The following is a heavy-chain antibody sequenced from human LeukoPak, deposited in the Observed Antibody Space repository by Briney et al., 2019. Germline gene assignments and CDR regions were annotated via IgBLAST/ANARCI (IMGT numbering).Heavy chain of an antibody. V-gene: IGHV3-21*01. D-gene: IGHD3-16*01. J-gene: IGHJ4*02. Sequence: AGGSLRLSCAASGFTFSSYSMNWVRQAPGKGLEWVSSISSSSSYIYYADSVKGRFTISRDNAKNSLYLQMNSLRAEDTAVYYCAREVMITFGGAVDYWGQGTLVTVSS. CDR3: AREVMITFGGAVDY. CDR1: GFTFSSYS. CDR2: ISSSSSYI.